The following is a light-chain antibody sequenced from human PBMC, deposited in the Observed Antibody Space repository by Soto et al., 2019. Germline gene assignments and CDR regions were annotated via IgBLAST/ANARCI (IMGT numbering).Light chain of an antibody. CDR2: GSS. V-gene: IGKV3-15*01. Sequence: ELLTTQSSATLSVSPGDTVTLSCRASQSVYTDLAWYQQKPGQAPRLLIYGSSTRATGIPARFSASGSGTDFTLTISSLQSEDFAVYYCKQYNNWPRTCGQGTKGDNK. CDR1: QSVYTD. CDR3: KQYNNWPRT. J-gene: IGKJ1*01.